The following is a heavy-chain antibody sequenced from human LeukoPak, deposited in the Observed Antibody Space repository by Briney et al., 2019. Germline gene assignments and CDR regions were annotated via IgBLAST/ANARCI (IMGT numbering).Heavy chain of an antibody. CDR1: GFTVSRRF. Sequence: GGSLRLSCAAAGFTVSRRFMRWVRQAAGKGMGWDSVIYSGGSTYYADSVKDRFTISRDNSKNTLYLQMNSLRAEDTAVYYCAREVGGYSDKQRYFDYWGQGTLVTVSS. CDR2: IYSGGST. V-gene: IGHV3-66*01. D-gene: IGHD5-12*01. CDR3: AREVGGYSDKQRYFDY. J-gene: IGHJ4*02.